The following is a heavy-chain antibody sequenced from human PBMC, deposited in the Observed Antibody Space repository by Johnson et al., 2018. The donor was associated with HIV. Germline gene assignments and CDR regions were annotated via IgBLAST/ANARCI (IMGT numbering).Heavy chain of an antibody. CDR1: GFSFSDYY. CDR3: ARDPPWPMRNAFDI. V-gene: IGHV3-11*04. D-gene: IGHD5-12*01. J-gene: IGHJ3*02. CDR2: VVGSGAST. Sequence: QVQLMESGGGLVKPGGSVRLSCAASGFSFSDYYMSWIRQAPGKGLEWVSGVVGSGASTYYADSVKGRFTISRDNAKNSLYLQMNSLRAEDTAVYYCARDPPWPMRNAFDIWGQGTLVTISS.